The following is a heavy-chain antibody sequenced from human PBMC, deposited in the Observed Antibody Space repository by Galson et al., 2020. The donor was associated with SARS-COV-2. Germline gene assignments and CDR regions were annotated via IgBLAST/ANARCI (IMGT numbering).Heavy chain of an antibody. CDR3: ARVNTIFGVLIPFFDY. CDR2: IYYSGST. V-gene: IGHV4-59*01. Sequence: SETLSLTCSVSGASISSYYWSWIRQPPGKGLEWIGYIYYSGSTYYSPSLKSRVTISLSTSENRFSLKLSSVTAADTAVYFCARVNTIFGVLIPFFDYWGQGTLVTVSS. D-gene: IGHD3-3*01. J-gene: IGHJ4*02. CDR1: GASISSYY.